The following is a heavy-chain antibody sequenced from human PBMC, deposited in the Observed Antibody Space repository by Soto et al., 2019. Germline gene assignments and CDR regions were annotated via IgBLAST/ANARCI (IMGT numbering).Heavy chain of an antibody. J-gene: IGHJ6*02. Sequence: QVQLVQSGPEVKKPGSSVRISCRSGGDTFSSYTVSCVRQTPGQGLEWMGRIIPVLGVTNYSRKFKGRMTMTPDKTKTTADRELSRLKFEDTARCFGARRRYCGVDCYRRYKFGMDVWGLG. CDR2: IIPVLGVT. V-gene: IGHV1-69*02. CDR1: GDTFSSYT. D-gene: IGHD2-21*02. CDR3: ARRRYCGVDCYRRYKFGMDV.